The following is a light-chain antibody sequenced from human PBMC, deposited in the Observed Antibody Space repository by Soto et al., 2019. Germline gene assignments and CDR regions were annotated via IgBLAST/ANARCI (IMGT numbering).Light chain of an antibody. V-gene: IGKV1-8*01. CDR1: QGISSY. CDR3: QQYYSYPIT. Sequence: VLMTLSPSSLSGSTGETVTIACRASQGISSYLAWYQQKPGKAPKLLIYAASTLQSGVPSRFSGSGSGTDFPLTISCLQSEDFATYYCQQYYSYPITFGQGTRLEIK. CDR2: AAS. J-gene: IGKJ5*01.